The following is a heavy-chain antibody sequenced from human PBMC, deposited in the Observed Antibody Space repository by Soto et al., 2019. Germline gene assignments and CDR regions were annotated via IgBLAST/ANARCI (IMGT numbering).Heavy chain of an antibody. CDR3: VKCSSGSGRLFFDY. V-gene: IGHV3-64D*06. Sequence: EVQLVESGGGLVQPGGSLRLSCSASGFTFSSYAMHWVRQAPGKGLEYVSAISSNGGSTYYADSVKGRFTISRDNSKNTLYLQMSSLRAEDTDVYYCVKCSSGSGRLFFDYWGQGTLVTVSS. D-gene: IGHD6-19*01. J-gene: IGHJ4*02. CDR2: ISSNGGST. CDR1: GFTFSSYA.